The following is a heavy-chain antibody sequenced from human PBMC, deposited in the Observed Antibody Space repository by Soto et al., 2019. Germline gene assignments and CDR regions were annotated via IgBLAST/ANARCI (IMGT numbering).Heavy chain of an antibody. J-gene: IGHJ4*02. D-gene: IGHD3-9*01. CDR1: GGSISSYY. Sequence: SETLSLTCTVSGGSISSYYWSWIRQPPGKGLEWIGYLYYSGSANYNPSLKSRVTISVDTSKNQFSLKLSSVTAADTAVYYCARVKEPRYFDWLLDYWGQGTLVTVSS. V-gene: IGHV4-59*01. CDR3: ARVKEPRYFDWLLDY. CDR2: LYYSGSA.